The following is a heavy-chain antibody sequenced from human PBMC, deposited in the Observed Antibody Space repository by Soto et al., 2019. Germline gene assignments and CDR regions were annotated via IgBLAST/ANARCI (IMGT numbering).Heavy chain of an antibody. CDR3: ARGGDLYDILTGYLNYGMDV. Sequence: PGESLKISCKTSGDSFTTDWIGWVRQMPGKGLEWMGIIYPGDSDTRYSPSFQGQVTISADKSISTAYLQWSSLKASDTAMYYCARGGDLYDILTGYLNYGMDVWGQGTTVTVSS. V-gene: IGHV5-51*01. D-gene: IGHD3-9*01. J-gene: IGHJ6*02. CDR2: IYPGDSDT. CDR1: GDSFTTDW.